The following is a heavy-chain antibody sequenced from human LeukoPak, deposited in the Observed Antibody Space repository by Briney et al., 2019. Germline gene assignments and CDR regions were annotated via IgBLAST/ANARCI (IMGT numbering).Heavy chain of an antibody. CDR2: IYYSGST. V-gene: IGHV4-30-4*08. D-gene: IGHD6-13*01. J-gene: IGHJ5*02. Sequence: PSETLPLTCTVSGGSISSGDYYWSWIRQPPGKGLEWIGYIYYSGSTYYNPSLKSRITISVDTSKNQFSLKLSSVTAADTAVYYCARGEYSSSWTSSTNWFDPWGQGTLVTVSS. CDR1: GGSISSGDYY. CDR3: ARGEYSSSWTSSTNWFDP.